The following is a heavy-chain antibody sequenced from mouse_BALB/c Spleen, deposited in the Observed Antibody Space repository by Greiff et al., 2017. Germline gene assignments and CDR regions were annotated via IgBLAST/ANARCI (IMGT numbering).Heavy chain of an antibody. D-gene: IGHD2-3*01. Sequence: EVQVVESGPGLVKPSQSLSLTCSVTGYSITSGYYWNWIRQFPGNKLEWMGYISYDGSNNYNPSLKNRISITRDTSKNQFFLKLNSVTTEDTATYYCARDYDGYLAWFAYWGQGTLVTVSA. J-gene: IGHJ3*01. CDR1: GYSITSGYY. CDR2: ISYDGSN. CDR3: ARDYDGYLAWFAY. V-gene: IGHV3-6*02.